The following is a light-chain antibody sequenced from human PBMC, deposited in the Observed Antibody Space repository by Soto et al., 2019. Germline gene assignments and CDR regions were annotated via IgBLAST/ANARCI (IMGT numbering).Light chain of an antibody. CDR3: CLYTSFFSF. CDR2: EGT. V-gene: IGLV2-23*01. J-gene: IGLJ2*01. Sequence: QSALTQPASVSGSPGQSITISCIETTSDFGTKKFFSWYQQQPGKAPKLIIYEGTKRPSGVSSRFSGSKSGNTASLTVSGLQSDDEADYFCCLYTSFFSFFGGGTKVTV. CDR1: TSDFGTKKF.